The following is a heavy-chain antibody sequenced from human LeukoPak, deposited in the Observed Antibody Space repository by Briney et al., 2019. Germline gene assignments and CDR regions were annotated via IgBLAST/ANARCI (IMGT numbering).Heavy chain of an antibody. CDR3: ARVKEMATIMDAFDI. CDR1: GYTFTSYA. CDR2: INTNTGNP. Sequence: ASVKVSCKASGYTFTSYAMNWVRQAPGQGLEWMGWINTNTGNPTYAQGFTGRFVFSLDTSVSTAYLQISSLKAEDTAVYYCARVKEMATIMDAFDIWGQGTMVTVSS. D-gene: IGHD5-24*01. V-gene: IGHV7-4-1*02. J-gene: IGHJ3*02.